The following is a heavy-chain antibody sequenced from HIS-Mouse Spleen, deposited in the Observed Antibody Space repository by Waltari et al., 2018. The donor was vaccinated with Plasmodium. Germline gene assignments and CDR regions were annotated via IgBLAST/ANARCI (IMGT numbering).Heavy chain of an antibody. CDR3: AREDILTGYYNDYWYFDL. J-gene: IGHJ2*01. V-gene: IGHV3-21*01. CDR2: ISSSSSYI. D-gene: IGHD3-9*01. CDR1: GCPFSYYR. Sequence: EVQLVESGVGLVKPGGSLRLSCAPSGCPFSYYRFTWVRQAPGKGLEWVSSISSSSSYIYYADSVKGRFTISRDNAKNSLYLQMNSLRAEDTAVYYCAREDILTGYYNDYWYFDLWGRGSLVTVSS.